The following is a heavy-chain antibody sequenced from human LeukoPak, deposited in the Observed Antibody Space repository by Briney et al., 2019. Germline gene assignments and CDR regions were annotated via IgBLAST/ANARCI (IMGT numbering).Heavy chain of an antibody. CDR1: GFTFSGSA. J-gene: IGHJ4*02. V-gene: IGHV3-30*02. CDR3: AKPSGSGVDY. Sequence: GGSLRLSCAASGFTFSGSAMHWVRQAPGKGLEWVAFIRSDGYHTYYADSVKGRFTITRDNSKNTLYLQMNSLRLEDMAVYYCAKPSGSGVDYWGRGTRVTVSS. CDR2: IRSDGYHT. D-gene: IGHD1-26*01.